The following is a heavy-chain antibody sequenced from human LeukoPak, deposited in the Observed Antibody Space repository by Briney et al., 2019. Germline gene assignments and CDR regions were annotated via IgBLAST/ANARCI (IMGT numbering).Heavy chain of an antibody. Sequence: ASVKVSCKASGYTFTSYYMHWVRQAPGQGLECMGIINPSGGSTSYAQKFQGRVTMTRDTSTSTVYMELSSLRSEDTAVYYCARDQYDFWSGYDAYGMDVWGQGTTVTVSS. CDR2: INPSGGST. J-gene: IGHJ6*02. CDR1: GYTFTSYY. D-gene: IGHD3-3*01. CDR3: ARDQYDFWSGYDAYGMDV. V-gene: IGHV1-46*01.